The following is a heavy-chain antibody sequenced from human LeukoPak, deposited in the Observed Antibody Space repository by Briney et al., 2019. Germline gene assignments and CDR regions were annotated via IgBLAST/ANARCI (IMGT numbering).Heavy chain of an antibody. D-gene: IGHD3-10*01. J-gene: IGHJ4*02. Sequence: GGSLRLSCAASGFTFSSFAMSWVRQAPGKGLEWVSAISGSGCSTYYADSVKGRFTISRDNSKNTLYLQMNSLRAEDTAVYYCAKLTHVLLWFGELWLDYWGQGTLVTVSS. V-gene: IGHV3-23*01. CDR1: GFTFSSFA. CDR2: ISGSGCST. CDR3: AKLTHVLLWFGELWLDY.